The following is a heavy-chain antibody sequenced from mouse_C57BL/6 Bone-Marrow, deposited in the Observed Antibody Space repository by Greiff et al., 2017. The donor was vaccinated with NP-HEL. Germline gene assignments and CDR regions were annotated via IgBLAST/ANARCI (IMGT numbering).Heavy chain of an antibody. V-gene: IGHV3-6*01. CDR3: ARSLYGSSPYWYFDV. J-gene: IGHJ1*03. Sequence: EVQLQQSGPGLVKPSQSLSLTCSVTGYSITSGYYWNWIRQFPGNKLEWMGYISYDGSNNYNPSLKNRISITRDTSKNQFFLKLNSVTTEDTATYYCARSLYGSSPYWYFDVWGTGTTVTVSS. CDR2: ISYDGSN. D-gene: IGHD1-1*01. CDR1: GYSITSGYY.